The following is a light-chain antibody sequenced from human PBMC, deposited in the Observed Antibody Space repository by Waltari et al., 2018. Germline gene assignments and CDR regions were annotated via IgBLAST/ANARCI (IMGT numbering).Light chain of an antibody. J-gene: IGKJ4*01. Sequence: AIQLTQSPSSLSASVGDRVTITCRTSQGSSSALAWYQEKAGKAPKLLIYDASSLESGVPSRFSGSGSGTDFTLTISSLQPEDFATYYCQQFNSYPLTFGGGTKVEIK. CDR3: QQFNSYPLT. V-gene: IGKV1-13*02. CDR1: QGSSSA. CDR2: DAS.